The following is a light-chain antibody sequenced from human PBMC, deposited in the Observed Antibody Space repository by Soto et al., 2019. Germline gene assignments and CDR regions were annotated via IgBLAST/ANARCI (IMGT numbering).Light chain of an antibody. Sequence: DIVMTQSPDSLAVSLGERATINCKSSQSLLFTSNNRNYLAWYQQKPGQSPRLLIYWASTRESGVPDRVSGSGSGTDFTLTISSLQAEDVAVYYCQQFYSIPQTFGQGTKLEIK. V-gene: IGKV4-1*01. CDR3: QQFYSIPQT. J-gene: IGKJ2*01. CDR2: WAS. CDR1: QSLLFTSNNRNY.